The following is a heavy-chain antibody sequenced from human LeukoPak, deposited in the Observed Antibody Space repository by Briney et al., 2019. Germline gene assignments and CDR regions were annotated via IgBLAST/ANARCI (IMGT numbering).Heavy chain of an antibody. V-gene: IGHV3-30-3*01. CDR1: GYTFTGYY. Sequence: SCKASGYTFTGYYMHWVRQAPGKGLEWVALISYDGSNKYYADSVKGRFTISRDNSKNTLYLQMNSLRPEDTAVYCCARDLSGNYYFDYWGQGTLVTVSS. CDR3: ARDLSGNYYFDY. CDR2: ISYDGSNK. D-gene: IGHD1-26*01. J-gene: IGHJ4*02.